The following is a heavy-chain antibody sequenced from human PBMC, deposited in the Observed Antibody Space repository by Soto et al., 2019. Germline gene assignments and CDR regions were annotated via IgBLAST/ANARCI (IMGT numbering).Heavy chain of an antibody. CDR2: ISGSGGST. J-gene: IGHJ6*02. Sequence: PGGSLRLSCAASGFTFSSYAMSWVRQAKGKGLEWVSAISGSGGSTYYADSVKGRFTICRDNSKNSLYLQRNSLSAEDTAVYYCANPPPGVVVPAAITGYYYYGMDVWGQGTTGTVSS. V-gene: IGHV3-23*01. CDR3: ANPPPGVVVPAAITGYYYYGMDV. D-gene: IGHD2-2*02. CDR1: GFTFSSYA.